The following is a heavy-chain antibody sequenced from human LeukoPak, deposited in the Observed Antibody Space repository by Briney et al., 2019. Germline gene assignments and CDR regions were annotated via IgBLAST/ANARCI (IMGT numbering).Heavy chain of an antibody. CDR3: ARDSAPSWLRLHDAFDI. J-gene: IGHJ3*02. V-gene: IGHV3-30*02. D-gene: IGHD5-12*01. CDR1: GFTFRSYG. Sequence: GGSLRLSCAASGFTFRSYGMHWVRQAPGKGLEWVAYIQNDGSNEQYADSVKGRFSISRDSSKNILYLQMNSLRAEDTAVYYCARDSAPSWLRLHDAFDIWGQGTMVTVSS. CDR2: IQNDGSNE.